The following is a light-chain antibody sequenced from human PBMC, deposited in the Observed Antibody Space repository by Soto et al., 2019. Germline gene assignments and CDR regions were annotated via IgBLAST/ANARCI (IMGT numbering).Light chain of an antibody. Sequence: DIQMTQSPSTRSASVRDRVTITCRASQSISSWLAWYQQKPGKAPKLLIYDASSLESGVPSRFSGSGSGTEFTLTISSLQPDDFATYYCQQYNSYSQWTFGQGTKVDIK. CDR2: DAS. CDR3: QQYNSYSQWT. V-gene: IGKV1-5*01. J-gene: IGKJ1*01. CDR1: QSISSW.